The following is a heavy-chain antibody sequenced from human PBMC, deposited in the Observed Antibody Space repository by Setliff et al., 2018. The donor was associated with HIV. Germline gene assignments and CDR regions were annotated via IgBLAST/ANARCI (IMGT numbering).Heavy chain of an antibody. V-gene: IGHV3-11*04. CDR2: ISSSGTTT. J-gene: IGHJ4*02. D-gene: IGHD2-21*02. Sequence: GGSLRLSCAGSGSGGSGFTFSDYYMSWVRQAPGKGLEWLSYISSSGTTTYYADSVKGRFTISRDNAKNSVLLQMNSLRVEDTAVYFCMRWGLPYAIDYWGQGMLVTAPQ. CDR3: MRWGLPYAIDY. CDR1: GFTFSDYY.